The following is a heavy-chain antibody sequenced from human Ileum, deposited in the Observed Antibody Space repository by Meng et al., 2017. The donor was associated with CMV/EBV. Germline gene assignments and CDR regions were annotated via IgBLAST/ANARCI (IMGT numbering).Heavy chain of an antibody. V-gene: IGHV6-1*01. CDR3: ARVQFSALDF. D-gene: IGHD4-11*01. CDR1: GYSVFNKNVC. CDR2: TYYMSNWNN. Sequence: HQKVGPRGGGPSQALSLTCSCAGYSVFNKNVCWNWIRQSPSRGLEWLGSTYYMSNWNNDYAASVESRIIVNLDTFTTQLLLQINSVTHDDTAVYYCARVQFSALDFWGQGTLVTVSS. J-gene: IGHJ4*02.